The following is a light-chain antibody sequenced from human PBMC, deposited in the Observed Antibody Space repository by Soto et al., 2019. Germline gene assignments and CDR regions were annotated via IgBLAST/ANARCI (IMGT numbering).Light chain of an antibody. Sequence: EIVLTQSPDTLSLSPGERATLSCRASQSVGNNFLAWYQQKPGQAPTLLIYGASSRATGIPDRFSGSGSGTDFTLTISRLEPEDFAVYYCQQYGSIPWTFGQGTKVDIK. CDR1: QSVGNNF. J-gene: IGKJ1*01. V-gene: IGKV3-20*01. CDR2: GAS. CDR3: QQYGSIPWT.